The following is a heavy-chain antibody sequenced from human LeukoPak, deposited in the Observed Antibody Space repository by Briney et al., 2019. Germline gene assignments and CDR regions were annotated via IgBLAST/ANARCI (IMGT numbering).Heavy chain of an antibody. CDR2: IRYDGSNK. Sequence: PGGSLRLSCAASGFTFSAYGMHWVRQAPVKGLQGGAGIRYDGSNKYYPDSVRGRFTVSRDNSKNTLYLQMNSLRPEDTAVYYCAKVLGEYSIRSKPLDTGGQGTLVTVSP. CDR1: GFTFSAYG. CDR3: AKVLGEYSIRSKPLDT. D-gene: IGHD6-13*01. V-gene: IGHV3-30*02. J-gene: IGHJ4*02.